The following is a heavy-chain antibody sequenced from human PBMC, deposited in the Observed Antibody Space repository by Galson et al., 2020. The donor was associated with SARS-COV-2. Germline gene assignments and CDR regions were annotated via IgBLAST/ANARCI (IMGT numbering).Heavy chain of an antibody. V-gene: IGHV3-30*18. CDR1: GFTFSSYG. Sequence: GGSLRLSCAASGFTFSSYGMHWVRQAPGKGLEWVAVISYDGSNKYYADSVKGRFTISRDNSKNTLYLQMNSLRAEDTAVYYCAKGGGGGYYFPTTFDYWGQGTLVTVSS. CDR2: ISYDGSNK. D-gene: IGHD3-22*01. J-gene: IGHJ4*02. CDR3: AKGGGGGYYFPTTFDY.